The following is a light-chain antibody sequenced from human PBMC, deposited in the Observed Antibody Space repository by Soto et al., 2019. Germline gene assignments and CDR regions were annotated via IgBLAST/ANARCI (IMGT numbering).Light chain of an antibody. Sequence: QSALTQPPSVSGSPGQSVTISCTGTSSDVGNYNRVSWYQQPPGTAPKLLIYEVSNRPSGVPDRFSGSKSGNTASLTISGLQAEDEADDYCSSYTSSSTWVFGGGTQLTVL. CDR3: SSYTSSSTWV. J-gene: IGLJ3*02. V-gene: IGLV2-18*02. CDR1: SSDVGNYNR. CDR2: EVS.